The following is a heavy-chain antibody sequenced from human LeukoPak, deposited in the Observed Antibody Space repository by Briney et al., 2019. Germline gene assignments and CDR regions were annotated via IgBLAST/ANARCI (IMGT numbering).Heavy chain of an antibody. CDR3: ARGYYDSSSFFDY. Sequence: PGGSLGLSCVASGFTLSSYSMNWVRQAPGKGLEWVSSISSSRGYIYYADSLKGRFTISRDNAKSSLYLQMNSLRAEDTAVYYCARGYYDSSSFFDYWGQGTLVTVSS. V-gene: IGHV3-21*06. D-gene: IGHD3-22*01. J-gene: IGHJ4*02. CDR2: ISSSRGYI. CDR1: GFTLSSYS.